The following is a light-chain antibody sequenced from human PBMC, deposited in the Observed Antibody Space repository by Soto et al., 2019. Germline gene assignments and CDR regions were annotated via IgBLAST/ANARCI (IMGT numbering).Light chain of an antibody. CDR1: SSDVGGYNY. V-gene: IGLV2-8*01. CDR3: SSYAGSNPFMV. J-gene: IGLJ1*01. Sequence: QSVLTQPPSASGSPGQSVTISCTGTSSDVGGYNYVSWYQQHPGKAPKLMIYEVSKRPSGVPDRFSGSKSGNTASLTVSGLQAEDEADYYCSSYAGSNPFMVFGTGTRSPS. CDR2: EVS.